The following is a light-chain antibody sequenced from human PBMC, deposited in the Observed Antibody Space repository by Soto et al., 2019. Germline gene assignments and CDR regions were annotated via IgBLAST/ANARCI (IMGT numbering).Light chain of an antibody. J-gene: IGLJ2*01. CDR2: DVT. Sequence: QSALTQPASVSGSPGQSITISCTGTSSDVGAYNFVSWYQQHPGKAPKVIIFDVTNRPSGVSNRFSGSRSANTASLTISGLRAEDEADYYCSSYTTSTTLVVLGGGTKLTVL. CDR3: SSYTTSTTLVV. V-gene: IGLV2-14*03. CDR1: SSDVGAYNF.